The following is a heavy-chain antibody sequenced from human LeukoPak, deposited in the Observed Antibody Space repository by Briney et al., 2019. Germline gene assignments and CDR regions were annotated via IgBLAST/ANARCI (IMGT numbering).Heavy chain of an antibody. CDR1: GGSISSYY. Sequence: SETLSLTCTVSGGSISSYYWSWIRQPAGKGLEWIGRIYTSGTTHYNPSLKSRVTISVDTSKNQVSLKLSSVTAADTAVYYCARGLYYYDSSGYTYYQYYYMDVWGKGTTVTISS. CDR2: IYTSGTT. D-gene: IGHD3-22*01. CDR3: ARGLYYYDSSGYTYYQYYYMDV. J-gene: IGHJ6*03. V-gene: IGHV4-4*07.